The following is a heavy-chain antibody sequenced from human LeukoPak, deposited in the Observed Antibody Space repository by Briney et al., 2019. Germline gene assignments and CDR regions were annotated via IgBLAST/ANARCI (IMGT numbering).Heavy chain of an antibody. CDR1: GFALSSYA. D-gene: IGHD1-26*01. CDR3: VRNSRSYYNDY. Sequence: GGSLRLSCAASGFALSSYAMNWVRQAPGKGLEWVSAISGNGNAYYADSVKGRFTISRDNSKDTLYLQMNSLRAEDTAVYYCVRNSRSYYNDYWGQGTLVTVSS. V-gene: IGHV3-23*01. J-gene: IGHJ4*02. CDR2: ISGNGNA.